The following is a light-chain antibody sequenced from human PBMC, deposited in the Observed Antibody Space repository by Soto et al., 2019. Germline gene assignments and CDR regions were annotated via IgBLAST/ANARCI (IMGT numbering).Light chain of an antibody. V-gene: IGKV1-5*03. CDR1: RSISSW. Sequence: DIQMTQSPSTLSASVGDRVTITCRASRSISSWLAWYQQKPGKAPKLLIYKASSLESGVPSRFSGSGSGPEFTLTISSLQPDDFATYYCQQYNSYPWTFGQGTKVEIK. CDR3: QQYNSYPWT. CDR2: KAS. J-gene: IGKJ1*01.